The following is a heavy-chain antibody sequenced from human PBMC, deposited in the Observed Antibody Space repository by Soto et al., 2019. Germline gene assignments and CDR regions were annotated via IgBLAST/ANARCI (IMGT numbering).Heavy chain of an antibody. D-gene: IGHD1-26*01. CDR1: GDSIGTYN. CDR3: VRQGIGALHGLVDV. Sequence: QVQLQASGPGLVKPSDTLSLTCTVSGDSIGTYNWGWIRQPPGKRLEWIGYIYSNGGTSYNPALKSRVTISADPSTKPFSLRLSPVTAADTAVYYCVRQGIGALHGLVDVWGQGTTVTVSS. V-gene: IGHV4-59*08. J-gene: IGHJ6*02. CDR2: IYSNGGT.